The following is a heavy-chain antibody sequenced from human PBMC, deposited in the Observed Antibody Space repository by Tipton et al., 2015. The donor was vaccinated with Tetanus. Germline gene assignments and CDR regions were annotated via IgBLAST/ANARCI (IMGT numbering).Heavy chain of an antibody. CDR2: IYYIGST. D-gene: IGHD3-10*01. V-gene: IGHV4-59*07. CDR1: GGSISSYY. J-gene: IGHJ4*02. Sequence: TLSLTCTVSGGSISSYYWSWIRQPPGKGLEWIGYIYYIGSTNYNPSLKSRVTISVDTSKNQFSLKLSSVTAADTAVYYCAFKPDYFGTGSPPFDYWGQGPLVTVSS. CDR3: AFKPDYFGTGSPPFDY.